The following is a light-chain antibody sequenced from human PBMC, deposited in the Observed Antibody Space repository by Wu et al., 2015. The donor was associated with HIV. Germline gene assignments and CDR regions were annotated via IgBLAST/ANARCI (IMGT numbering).Light chain of an antibody. V-gene: IGKV1-5*03. CDR1: QDIGAW. Sequence: DIQMTQSPSTLSASVGDRVTITCRASQDIGAWLAWYQRKPGKGPNILIYKASTLEYGVPTRFSGSRSGTDFTLTISSLQLDDFGTYYCQEYGTSSNSFGQGTKLQ. CDR3: QEYGTSSNS. J-gene: IGKJ2*03. CDR2: KAS.